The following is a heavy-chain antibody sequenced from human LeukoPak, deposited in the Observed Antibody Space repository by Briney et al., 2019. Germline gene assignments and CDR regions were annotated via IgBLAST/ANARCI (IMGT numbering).Heavy chain of an antibody. CDR1: GGAVSIRSYY. V-gene: IGHV4-39*01. J-gene: IGHJ2*01. D-gene: IGHD3-16*01. CDR3: ARGRGPSARYWYLDL. Sequence: PSETLSLTCSVSGGAVSIRSYYWAWIRQPPGKGLEWIGSMSYSGNTYYEPSLKSRVTISVDTSKNQFSLKLSSVTAADTAVYYCARGRGPSARYWYLDLWGRGTLVTVSS. CDR2: MSYSGNT.